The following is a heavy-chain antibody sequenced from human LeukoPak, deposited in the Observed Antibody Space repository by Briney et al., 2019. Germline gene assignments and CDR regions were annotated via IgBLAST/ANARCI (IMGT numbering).Heavy chain of an antibody. CDR2: ITHNSANI. D-gene: IGHD2/OR15-2a*01. Sequence: GGSLRLSCAAPGFIFSVSDMVWARQAPGKGLEWVSTITHNSANIYYADSVKGSFSISRDNARNSLFLQMNSLRAEDTAVYYCAVNFRHWGPGTLVTVSS. V-gene: IGHV3-21*01. CDR3: AVNFRH. J-gene: IGHJ4*02. CDR1: GFIFSVSD.